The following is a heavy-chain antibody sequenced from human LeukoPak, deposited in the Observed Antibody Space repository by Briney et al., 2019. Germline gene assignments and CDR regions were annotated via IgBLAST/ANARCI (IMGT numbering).Heavy chain of an antibody. CDR3: ARGGIQTYYFDY. CDR1: GVSISSSSYY. V-gene: IGHV4-39*01. CDR2: IYSSGST. D-gene: IGHD5-18*01. Sequence: PSETLSLTCNVSGVSISSSSYYWGWIRQPPGKGLEWIGSIYSSGSTYYNSSLKSRVTISIDTSKNQFSLKLSSVTAADTAVYYCARGGIQTYYFDYWGQGTLVTVSS. J-gene: IGHJ4*02.